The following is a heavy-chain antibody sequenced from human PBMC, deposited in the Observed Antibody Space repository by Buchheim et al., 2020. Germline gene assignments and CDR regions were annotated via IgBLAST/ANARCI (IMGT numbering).Heavy chain of an antibody. V-gene: IGHV4-39*01. CDR3: ARAYCGGDCYSGPLFDY. D-gene: IGHD2-21*02. CDR1: GGSISSSSYY. Sequence: QLQLQESGPGLVKPSETLSLTCTVSGGSISSSSYYWGWIRQPPGKGLEWIGSIYYSGSTYYNPSLKSRVTISVDTSKNQFSLTLRSVTAADTAVYYCARAYCGGDCYSGPLFDYWGQGTL. J-gene: IGHJ4*02. CDR2: IYYSGST.